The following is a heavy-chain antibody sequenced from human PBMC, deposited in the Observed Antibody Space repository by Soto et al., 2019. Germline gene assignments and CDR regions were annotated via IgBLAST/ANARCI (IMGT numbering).Heavy chain of an antibody. Sequence: GGSLRLSCAASGFTFSSYAMSWVRQAPGKGLEWVSAISGSGGSTYYADSVKGRFTISRDNSKNTLYLQMNSLRAEDTAVYYCAKGFENYGDYAKRGSDFDYWGQGTLVTVSS. CDR1: GFTFSSYA. V-gene: IGHV3-23*01. CDR3: AKGFENYGDYAKRGSDFDY. D-gene: IGHD4-17*01. J-gene: IGHJ4*02. CDR2: ISGSGGST.